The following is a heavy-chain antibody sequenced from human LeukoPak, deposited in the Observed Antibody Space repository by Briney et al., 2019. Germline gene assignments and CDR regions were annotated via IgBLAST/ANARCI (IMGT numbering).Heavy chain of an antibody. J-gene: IGHJ6*03. V-gene: IGHV4-61*02. D-gene: IGHD6-13*01. CDR3: ARGVGYSSSWYYYYYMDV. CDR2: IYTSGST. Sequence: SETLSLTCAVSGGSISSGGYSWSWIRQPAGKGLEWIGRIYTSGSTNYNPSLKSRVTMSVDTSKNQFSLKLSSVTAADTAVYYCARGVGYSSSWYYYYYMDVWGKGTTVTVSS. CDR1: GGSISSGGYS.